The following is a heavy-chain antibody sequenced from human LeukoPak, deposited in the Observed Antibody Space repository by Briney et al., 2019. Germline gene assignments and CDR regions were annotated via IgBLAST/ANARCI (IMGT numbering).Heavy chain of an antibody. CDR1: GGSISSGGYS. Sequence: SQTLSLTCAVSGGSISSGGYSWSWIRQPPGKGLEWIGYIYHSGSTYYNPSLKSRVTISVDRSKNQFSLKLSSVTAADTAVYYCARALSYPSRYNWFDPWGQGTLVTVSS. J-gene: IGHJ5*02. D-gene: IGHD2-2*01. V-gene: IGHV4-30-2*01. CDR3: ARALSYPSRYNWFDP. CDR2: IYHSGST.